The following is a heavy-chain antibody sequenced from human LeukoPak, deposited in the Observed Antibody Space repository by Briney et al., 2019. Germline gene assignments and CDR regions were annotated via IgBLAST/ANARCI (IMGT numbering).Heavy chain of an antibody. J-gene: IGHJ3*02. Sequence: SETLTLTCSVSGASINGFFWNWVRQTPEKGLEWIGYVSHRGATTSNPTLKSRVSITIDTSKSQISLTMTSVTAADSALYYCARDRRGSFYTFDIWAPGT. D-gene: IGHD1-26*01. CDR3: ARDRRGSFYTFDI. CDR2: VSHRGAT. V-gene: IGHV4-59*01. CDR1: GASINGFF.